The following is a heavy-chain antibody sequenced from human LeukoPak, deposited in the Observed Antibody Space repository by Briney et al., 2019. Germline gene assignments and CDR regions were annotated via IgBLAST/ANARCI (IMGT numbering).Heavy chain of an antibody. CDR3: ARDETVTAFDY. CDR1: GFTFSSYE. Sequence: GGTLRLSCAASGFTFSSYEMNWVRQAPGKGLEWVSYISSSGSTIYYADSVKGRFTISRDNAKNSLYLQMNSLRAEDTAVYYCARDETVTAFDYWGQGTLVTVSS. V-gene: IGHV3-48*03. CDR2: ISSSGSTI. D-gene: IGHD4-17*01. J-gene: IGHJ4*02.